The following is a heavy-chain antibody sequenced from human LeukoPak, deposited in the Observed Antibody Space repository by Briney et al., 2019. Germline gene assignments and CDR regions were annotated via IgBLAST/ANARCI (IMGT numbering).Heavy chain of an antibody. CDR3: AKDSRRRIVVVPAAIRGWFDP. J-gene: IGHJ5*02. Sequence: GRSLRLSCAASGFTFDDYAMHWVRQAPGKGLEWVSGISWNSGSIGYADSVKGRFTISRDNAKNSLYLQMNGLRAEDTALYYCAKDSRRRIVVVPAAIRGWFDPWGQGTLVTVSS. V-gene: IGHV3-9*01. CDR1: GFTFDDYA. D-gene: IGHD2-2*02. CDR2: ISWNSGSI.